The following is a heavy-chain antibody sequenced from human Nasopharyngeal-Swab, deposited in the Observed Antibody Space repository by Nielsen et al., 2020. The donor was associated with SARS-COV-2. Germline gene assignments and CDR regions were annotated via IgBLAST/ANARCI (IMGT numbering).Heavy chain of an antibody. CDR2: MNPNSGNT. Sequence: ASVKVSCKASGYTFPTYDINWVRQATGQGLEWMGWMNPNSGNTAYAQKFQGRVTMTRDSSISTAYMDLRSLTSEDTAVYFCARGPRYCSGGRCYIHFDYWGQGTLVTVSS. V-gene: IGHV1-8*01. CDR1: GYTFPTYD. CDR3: ARGPRYCSGGRCYIHFDY. D-gene: IGHD2-15*01. J-gene: IGHJ4*02.